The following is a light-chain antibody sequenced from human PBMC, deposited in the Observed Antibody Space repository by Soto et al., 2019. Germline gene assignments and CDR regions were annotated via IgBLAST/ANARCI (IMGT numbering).Light chain of an antibody. J-gene: IGLJ1*01. Sequence: QSALTQPRSVSGSPGQSVTISCTGTSSDVGGYNYVSWYQQYPGEAPKLMIYDVSKRPSGVPDRFSGSKSGNTASLTISGLQAEDEADYYCCSYVGSPFVFGTGTKLTVL. V-gene: IGLV2-11*01. CDR3: CSYVGSPFV. CDR2: DVS. CDR1: SSDVGGYNY.